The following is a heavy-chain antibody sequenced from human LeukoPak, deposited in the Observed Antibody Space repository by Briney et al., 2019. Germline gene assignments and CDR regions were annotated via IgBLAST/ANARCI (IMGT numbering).Heavy chain of an antibody. CDR2: TYYRSKWYN. V-gene: IGHV6-1*01. Sequence: SQALSLTCAISGDSVSSNSAAWNWIRQSPSRGLEWLGRTYYRSKWYNDYAVSVKSRITINPDTSKNQFSLQLNSVTPEDTAVYYCARDPTYTWEREHAFDIWGQGTMVTVSS. J-gene: IGHJ3*02. CDR3: ARDPTYTWEREHAFDI. D-gene: IGHD1-26*01. CDR1: GDSVSSNSAA.